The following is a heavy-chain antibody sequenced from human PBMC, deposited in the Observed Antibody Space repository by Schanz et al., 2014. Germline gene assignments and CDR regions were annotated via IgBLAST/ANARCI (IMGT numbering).Heavy chain of an antibody. CDR1: GFTFSTYA. V-gene: IGHV3-30*07. CDR2: ISNDGSSK. CDR3: ARSPRMDV. J-gene: IGHJ6*02. Sequence: QVQLVESGGGVVQPGRSLRLSCAASGFTFSTYAMHWVRQAPGKGLEWVAYISNDGSSKYYADSVKGRFTISRDNSKKTLYLQMNSLKTEDTAVYYCARSPRMDVWGQGTMVTVSS.